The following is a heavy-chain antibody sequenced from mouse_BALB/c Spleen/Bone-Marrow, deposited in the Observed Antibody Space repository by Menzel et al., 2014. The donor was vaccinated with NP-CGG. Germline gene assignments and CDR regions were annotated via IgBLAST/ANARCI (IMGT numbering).Heavy chain of an antibody. CDR1: GFTFKDTY. J-gene: IGHJ1*01. D-gene: IGHD2-14*01. CDR3: VSYRCGWYFDV. Sequence: EVQLQQSGAELVKPGASIKLSCTASGFTFKDTYLHWVKQRPEQGLDWIGRINPASGNTKYDPKFQGKATITADTSSNTAYLQLSRLASEDTAVYDCVSYRCGWYFDVWGVGTPVTVSS. V-gene: IGHV14-3*02. CDR2: INPASGNT.